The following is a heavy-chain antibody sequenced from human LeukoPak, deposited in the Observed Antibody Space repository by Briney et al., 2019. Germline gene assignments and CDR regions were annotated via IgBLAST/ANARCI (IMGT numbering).Heavy chain of an antibody. Sequence: RSQTLSLTCAISGDSVSSDSAAWNWIRQSPSRGLEWLGTYYRSKWFSDYALSVKSRITINADTSKNQFSLQLNSVTPEDTAVYYCARKGTVTTPFDYWGQGILVTVSS. CDR3: ARKGTVTTPFDY. CDR2: TYYRSKWFS. CDR1: GDSVSSDSAA. J-gene: IGHJ4*02. D-gene: IGHD4-11*01. V-gene: IGHV6-1*01.